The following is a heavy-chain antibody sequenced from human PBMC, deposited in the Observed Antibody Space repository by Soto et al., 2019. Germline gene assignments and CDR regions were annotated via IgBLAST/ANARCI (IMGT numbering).Heavy chain of an antibody. V-gene: IGHV5-51*01. D-gene: IGHD6-13*01. CDR2: SYPCESDT. Sequence: PGGALVSSCKGFGYSFSSYSIGWVRQMPGKGLGRVGISYPCESDTKYSPPYQGQVTISSDEPVSIAYLQWSSLRAWDTDVYHCARLGSSSWYCFDYWGQGTLVTVSS. CDR3: ARLGSSSWYCFDY. J-gene: IGHJ4*02. CDR1: GYSFSSYS.